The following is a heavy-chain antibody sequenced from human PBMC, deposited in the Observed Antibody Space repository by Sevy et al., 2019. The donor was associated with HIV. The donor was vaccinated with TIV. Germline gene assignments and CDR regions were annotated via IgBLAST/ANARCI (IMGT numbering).Heavy chain of an antibody. V-gene: IGHV3-30-3*01. CDR2: ISYDGSNK. CDR3: ARGSEAVAGSYWVY. J-gene: IGHJ4*02. D-gene: IGHD6-19*01. CDR1: GFGFSGTW. Sequence: GGSLRLSCAASGFGFSGTWMNWVRQAPGKGLEWVAVISYDGSNKYYADSVKGRFTISRDNSKNTLYLQMNSLRAEDTAVYYCARGSEAVAGSYWVYWGQGTLVTVSS.